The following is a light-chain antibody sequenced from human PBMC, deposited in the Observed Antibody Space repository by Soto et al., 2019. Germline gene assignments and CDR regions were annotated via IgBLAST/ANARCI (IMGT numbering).Light chain of an antibody. Sequence: DIQMTQSPSSLSAYVGDRVTITCRASQSISSYLNWYQQKPGKAPKLLIYAASSLQSGVPSRFSGSGSGTDFTLTISSLQPEDFATYYCQQSYSTSTWTFGQGTKVDIK. CDR1: QSISSY. CDR3: QQSYSTSTWT. J-gene: IGKJ1*01. V-gene: IGKV1-39*01. CDR2: AAS.